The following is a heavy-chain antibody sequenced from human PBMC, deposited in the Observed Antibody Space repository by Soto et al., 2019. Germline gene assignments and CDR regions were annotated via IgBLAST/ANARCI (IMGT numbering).Heavy chain of an antibody. D-gene: IGHD3-10*01. CDR1: GYSFTSYW. J-gene: IGHJ6*02. V-gene: IGHV5-51*01. CDR3: ARIPCYYGSGSPCHPQKKYYYYGMDV. Sequence: PGESLKISCKGSGYSFTSYWIGWVRQMPGKGLEWMGIIYPGDSDTRYSPSFQGQVTISADKSISTAYLQWSSLKASDTAMYYCARIPCYYGSGSPCHPQKKYYYYGMDVWGQGTTVTVSS. CDR2: IYPGDSDT.